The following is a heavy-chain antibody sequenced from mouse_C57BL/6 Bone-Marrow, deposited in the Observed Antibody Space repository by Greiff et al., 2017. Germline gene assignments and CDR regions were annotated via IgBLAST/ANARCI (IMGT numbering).Heavy chain of an antibody. CDR2: IDPSDSYT. CDR3: ARRYYGSSLYYYTVDY. D-gene: IGHD1-1*01. CDR1: GYTFTSYW. Sequence: VQLQQPGAELVMPGASVKLSCKASGYTFTSYWMHWVKQRPGQGLEWIGEIDPSDSYTNYNQKFKGKSTLTVDKSSSTAYMQLSSLTSEDSAVYYCARRYYGSSLYYYTVDYWGQGTSVTVSS. J-gene: IGHJ4*01. V-gene: IGHV1-69*01.